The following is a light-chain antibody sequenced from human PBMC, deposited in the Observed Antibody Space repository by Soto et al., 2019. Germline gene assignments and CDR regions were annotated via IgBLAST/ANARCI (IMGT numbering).Light chain of an antibody. CDR2: DDS. CDR1: NIGAKS. Sequence: SYALTQPPSVSVAPGQTARVTCGGNNIGAKSVLWYQQKPGQAPVVVVYDDSDRPSGIPERFSGSNSWNTATLTISGVEAGDEADYYCQAWDTSSDHPFGTGTKVTVL. CDR3: QAWDTSSDHP. V-gene: IGLV3-21*02. J-gene: IGLJ1*01.